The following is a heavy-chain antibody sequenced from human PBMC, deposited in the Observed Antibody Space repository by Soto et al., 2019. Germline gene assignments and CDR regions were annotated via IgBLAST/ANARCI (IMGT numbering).Heavy chain of an antibody. Sequence: GSLRLSCASSVFTCISYSMNWFRQAPGKCLEWVSSISSSSSYIYYADSVKGRFTISRDNDKNSLYLQMNSLRAEDTAVYYCARDPEGDFWSGYLDYWGQGTLVTVYS. CDR1: VFTCISYS. D-gene: IGHD3-3*01. CDR3: ARDPEGDFWSGYLDY. V-gene: IGHV3-21*01. J-gene: IGHJ4*02. CDR2: ISSSSSYI.